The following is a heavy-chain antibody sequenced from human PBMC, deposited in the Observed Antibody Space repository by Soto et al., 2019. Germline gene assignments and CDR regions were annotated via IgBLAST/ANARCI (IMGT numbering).Heavy chain of an antibody. CDR2: IIPIFGTA. CDR1: GGTFSSYA. CDR3: ARGTYYYDSSGYYPLNAFDI. J-gene: IGHJ3*02. Sequence: QVQLVQSGAEVKKPGSSVKVSCKASGGTFSSYAISWVRQAPGQGLEWMGGIIPIFGTANYAQKFQGRVTITADESTTTAYMELSSLRSEDTVVYYCARGTYYYDSSGYYPLNAFDIWGQGTMVTVSS. V-gene: IGHV1-69*01. D-gene: IGHD3-22*01.